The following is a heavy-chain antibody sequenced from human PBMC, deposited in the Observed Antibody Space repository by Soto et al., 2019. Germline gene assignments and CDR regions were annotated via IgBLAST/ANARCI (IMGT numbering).Heavy chain of an antibody. CDR2: ISTSGNSK. CDR3: ARYSGYGDYYFDY. J-gene: IGHJ4*02. Sequence: QVQVVESGGGLVKPGGSLRLSCAASGFTFSDYYMSWIRQAPGKGLEWISFISTSGNSKSYAASVKGRFTISRDNDKNSLSLQMNSLRAEDTAVYYCARYSGYGDYYFDYWGQGTLVTVSS. CDR1: GFTFSDYY. V-gene: IGHV3-11*01. D-gene: IGHD5-12*01.